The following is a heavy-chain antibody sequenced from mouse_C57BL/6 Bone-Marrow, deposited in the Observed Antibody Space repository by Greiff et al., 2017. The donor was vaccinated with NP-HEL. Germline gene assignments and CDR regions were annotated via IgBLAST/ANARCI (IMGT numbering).Heavy chain of an antibody. CDR2: IYPGDGDT. V-gene: IGHV1-82*01. CDR3: ARSRYSNYDAMDY. D-gene: IGHD2-5*01. J-gene: IGHJ4*01. Sequence: QVQLQQSGPELVKPGASVKISCKASGYAFSSSWMNWVKQRPGKGLEWIGRIYPGDGDTNYNGKFKGKATLTADNSSSTAYMQLSSLTSEDSAVYFCARSRYSNYDAMDYWGQGTSVTVSS. CDR1: GYAFSSSW.